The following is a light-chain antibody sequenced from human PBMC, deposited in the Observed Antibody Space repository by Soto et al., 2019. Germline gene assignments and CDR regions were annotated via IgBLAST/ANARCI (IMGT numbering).Light chain of an antibody. CDR3: CSYAGSSTSVV. J-gene: IGLJ2*01. Sequence: QSALTQPASVSGSPGQSITISCTGTRSDVGSYNLVSWYQQHPGKAPKLMIYEGSKRPSGVSNRFSGSKSGNTASLTISGLQAEDEADYYCCSYAGSSTSVVFGGGTKLTV. CDR2: EGS. V-gene: IGLV2-23*01. CDR1: RSDVGSYNL.